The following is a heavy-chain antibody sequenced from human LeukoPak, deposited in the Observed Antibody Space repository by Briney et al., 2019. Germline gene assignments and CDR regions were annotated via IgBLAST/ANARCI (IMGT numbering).Heavy chain of an antibody. V-gene: IGHV4-39*07. CDR1: GGSISTSNYY. J-gene: IGHJ6*04. Sequence: SETLSLTCTVSGGSISTSNYYWGWIRQPPGKGLEWIGNIFYSGSTYYSPSLKSRVTISLDTSRNQFSLKLTSVTAADTAVYYCAKSNGYGLVDIWGIGTMVTISS. CDR2: IFYSGST. CDR3: AKSNGYGLVDI. D-gene: IGHD3-10*01.